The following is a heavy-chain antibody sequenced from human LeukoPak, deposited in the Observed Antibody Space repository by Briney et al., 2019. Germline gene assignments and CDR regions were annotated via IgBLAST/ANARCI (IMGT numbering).Heavy chain of an antibody. V-gene: IGHV3-7*04. D-gene: IGHD6-19*01. CDR1: GFTFSSYS. CDR3: ARARLAVSGNYFEN. Sequence: GGSLRLSCAASGFTFSSYSMNWVRQAPGKGLEWVANIKEDGSEKYYVDSVKGRFTISRDNAKNSLYLQMNSLRVEDTAVYHCARARLAVSGNYFENWGQGTLVTVSS. CDR2: IKEDGSEK. J-gene: IGHJ4*02.